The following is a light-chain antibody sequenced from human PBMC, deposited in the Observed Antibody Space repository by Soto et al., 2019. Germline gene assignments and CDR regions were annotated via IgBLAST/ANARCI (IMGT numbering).Light chain of an antibody. CDR1: SSNIGGNP. CDR2: DDN. J-gene: IGLJ1*01. Sequence: QSVLTQPPSVSAAPGQKVTISCAGSSSNIGGNPVSWYQQLPGTAPKLLIYDDNKRPSGIPDRFSGSKSGTSATLGITGFQTGDEADYYCGSWDSSLSAYAFGTGTKVTV. CDR3: GSWDSSLSAYA. V-gene: IGLV1-51*01.